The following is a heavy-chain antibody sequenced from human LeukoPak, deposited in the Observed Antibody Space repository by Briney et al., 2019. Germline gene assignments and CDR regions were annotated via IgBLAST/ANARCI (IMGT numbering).Heavy chain of an antibody. D-gene: IGHD5-12*01. V-gene: IGHV3-30*02. CDR2: IRYDGSNK. Sequence: GGSLSLSCAASGFTFSSYGMHWVRQAPGKGLEWVTFIRYDGSNKYYADSVKGRFTISRDNSKNTLYLQMNSLRPEDTAVYYCAGGPSGYHNTGGQGTLVTVSS. CDR3: AGGPSGYHNT. J-gene: IGHJ4*02. CDR1: GFTFSSYG.